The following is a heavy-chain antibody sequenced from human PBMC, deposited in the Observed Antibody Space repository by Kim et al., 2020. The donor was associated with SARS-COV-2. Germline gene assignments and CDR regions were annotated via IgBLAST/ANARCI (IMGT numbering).Heavy chain of an antibody. Sequence: GGSLRLSCAASGFTFSSTWMHWVRQAPGEGLVWVSRMNNDGSVINYADSVKGRFTVSRDNTKNTLYLQMNSLRAEDTALYYCATAGHYRFDNWGQGTLVT. D-gene: IGHD3-10*01. CDR3: ATAGHYRFDN. CDR1: GFTFSSTW. J-gene: IGHJ4*02. V-gene: IGHV3-74*01. CDR2: MNNDGSVI.